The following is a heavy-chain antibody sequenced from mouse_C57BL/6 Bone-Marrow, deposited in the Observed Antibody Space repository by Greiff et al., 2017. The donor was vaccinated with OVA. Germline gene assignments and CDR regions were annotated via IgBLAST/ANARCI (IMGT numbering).Heavy chain of an antibody. D-gene: IGHD2-1*01. CDR1: GFTFSDYG. V-gene: IGHV5-17*01. CDR3: ARNYHYAMDY. CDR2: ISSGSSTI. Sequence: EVKLVESGGGLVKPGGSLKLSCAASGFTFSDYGMHWVRQAPEKGLEWVAYISSGSSTIYYADTVKGRFTISRDNAKNTLFLQMTSLRSEDTAMYYCARNYHYAMDYWGQGTSVTVSS. J-gene: IGHJ4*01.